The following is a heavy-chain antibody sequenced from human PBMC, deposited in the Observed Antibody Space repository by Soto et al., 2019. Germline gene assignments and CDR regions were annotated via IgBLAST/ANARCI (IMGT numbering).Heavy chain of an antibody. J-gene: IGHJ4*02. CDR3: AKDVGATWESFDY. CDR1: GFTFDDYA. V-gene: IGHV3-23*04. CDR2: ISGSGGST. D-gene: IGHD1-26*01. Sequence: EVQLVESGGGLVQPGRSLRLSCAASGFTFDDYAMHWVRQAPGKGLEWVSGISGSGGSTYYADSVKGRFTISRDNSKNTLYLQMNSLRAEDTAVYYCAKDVGATWESFDYWGQGTLVTVSS.